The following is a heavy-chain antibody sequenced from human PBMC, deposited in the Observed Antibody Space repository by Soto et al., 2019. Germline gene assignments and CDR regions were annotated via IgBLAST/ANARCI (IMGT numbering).Heavy chain of an antibody. Sequence: EVQLVESGGGLVKPGGSLRLSCAASGFTFSTYSMIWVRQAPGKGLEWVSSITSSGDSIYYADSVTGRFTISRDNAKEPLYLHMDSLSVEVTAMYLCARERDCDISNGIPNYWSQGTRVTVS. CDR3: ARERDCDISNGIPNY. V-gene: IGHV3-21*02. CDR2: ITSSGDSI. J-gene: IGHJ4*02. CDR1: GFTFSTYS. D-gene: IGHD3-9*01.